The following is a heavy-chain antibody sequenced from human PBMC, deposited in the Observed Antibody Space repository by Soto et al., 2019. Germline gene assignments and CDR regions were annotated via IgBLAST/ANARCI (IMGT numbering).Heavy chain of an antibody. V-gene: IGHV3-43*01. CDR1: GFTFDDYT. Sequence: EVQLVESGGVVVQPGGYLRLSCAASGFTFDDYTMHWVRQAPGKGLEWVSLISWDGGSTYYADSVKGRFTISRDNSKNALYLQMNSLRTEDTALYYCATSLTGYYWVFDYWGQGTLVTVSS. D-gene: IGHD3-9*01. CDR2: ISWDGGST. CDR3: ATSLTGYYWVFDY. J-gene: IGHJ4*02.